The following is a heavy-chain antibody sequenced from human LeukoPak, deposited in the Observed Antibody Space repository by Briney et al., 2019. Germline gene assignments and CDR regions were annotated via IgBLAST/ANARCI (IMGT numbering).Heavy chain of an antibody. Sequence: GGSLRLSCAASGFTFSSYSMDWVRQAPGKGLEWVSSISSSSSYIYYADSVKGRFTISRDNAKNSLYLQMNSLRAEDTAVYYCARAGIAVAGIDYWGQGTLVTVSS. V-gene: IGHV3-21*01. CDR2: ISSSSSYI. D-gene: IGHD6-19*01. J-gene: IGHJ4*02. CDR1: GFTFSSYS. CDR3: ARAGIAVAGIDY.